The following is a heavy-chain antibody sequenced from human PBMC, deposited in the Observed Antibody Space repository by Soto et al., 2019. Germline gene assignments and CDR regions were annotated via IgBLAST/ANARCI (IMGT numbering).Heavy chain of an antibody. Sequence: SETLSLTCTVSGGSITSYYWSWIRQPPGKGLEWIGYIYYRGNSNYNPSLKSRVTILVDTSKNQFSLKLSSVTAADTAVYYCARAPITSFFDYWGLGTLVTVSS. CDR3: ARAPITSFFDY. D-gene: IGHD3-16*01. J-gene: IGHJ4*02. CDR1: GGSITSYY. V-gene: IGHV4-59*01. CDR2: IYYRGNS.